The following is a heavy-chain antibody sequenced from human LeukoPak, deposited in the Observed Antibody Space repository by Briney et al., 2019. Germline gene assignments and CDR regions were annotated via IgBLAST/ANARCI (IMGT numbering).Heavy chain of an antibody. V-gene: IGHV4-59*08. Sequence: SETLSLTCTVPGGSISSYYWSWIRQPPEKGLEWIGYIYYSGSTNYNPSLKSRVTISIDTSKNQFSLKLSSVTATDTAVYYCASGYSSSWPYYYYYMDVWGKGTTVTVSS. CDR3: ASGYSSSWPYYYYYMDV. CDR1: GGSISSYY. D-gene: IGHD6-13*01. CDR2: IYYSGST. J-gene: IGHJ6*03.